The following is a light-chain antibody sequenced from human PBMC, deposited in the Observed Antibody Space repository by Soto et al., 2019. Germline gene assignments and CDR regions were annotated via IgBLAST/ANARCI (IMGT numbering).Light chain of an antibody. V-gene: IGKV1-27*01. CDR3: QKYSSVPV. J-gene: IGKJ3*01. Sequence: DIQMTQSPMSLSASVGDRVTITCRASQNIRNFVAWYQQKPGQAPKLLIYAASTLQSGVPCRFSGSGSGTDFTLDINSLQPEDVATYSCQKYSSVPVFGPGTKVEIK. CDR1: QNIRNF. CDR2: AAS.